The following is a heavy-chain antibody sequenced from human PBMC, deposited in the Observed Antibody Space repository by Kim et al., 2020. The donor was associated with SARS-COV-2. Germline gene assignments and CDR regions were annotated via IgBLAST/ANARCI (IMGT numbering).Heavy chain of an antibody. CDR2: IKQDGSEK. Sequence: GGSLSLSCAASGFTFSSYWMTWVRQGLGKGLEWVGNIKQDGSEKYYMASVKGRSTISRDNAKNSLYLQMNSLTAEDTAVYYCMGGPAGDYWGQGTLVTVS. CDR3: MGGPAGDY. V-gene: IGHV3-7*01. CDR1: GFTFSSYW. J-gene: IGHJ4*02.